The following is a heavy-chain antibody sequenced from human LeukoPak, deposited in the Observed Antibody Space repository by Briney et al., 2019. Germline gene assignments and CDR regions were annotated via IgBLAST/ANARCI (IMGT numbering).Heavy chain of an antibody. CDR1: GFTFSSYA. D-gene: IGHD3-3*01. CDR3: ATLQETYYDFWSGYYDY. V-gene: IGHV3-64*01. CDR2: ISSNGIKT. Sequence: GGSLRLSCAASGFTFSSYAMHWVRQAPGKGLEYVSAISSNGIKTYYANSVKGRFTISRDNSKNTLYLQMGSLRAEDMAVYYCATLQETYYDFWSGYYDYWGQGTLVTVSS. J-gene: IGHJ4*02.